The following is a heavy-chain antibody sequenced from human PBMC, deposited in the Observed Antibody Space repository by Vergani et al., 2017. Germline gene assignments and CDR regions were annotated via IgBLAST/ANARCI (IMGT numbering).Heavy chain of an antibody. Sequence: QVQLQQWGAGLLKPSETLSLTCAVYGGSFSGYYWSWIRQPPGKGLEWIGEVNHSGSTNYNPSLKSRVTISVDTSKNQFSLKLSSVTAADTAVYYCASFSSGYSSGGLDYWGQGTLVTVSS. CDR3: ASFSSGYSSGGLDY. CDR1: GGSFSGYY. V-gene: IGHV4-34*01. J-gene: IGHJ4*02. CDR2: VNHSGST. D-gene: IGHD2-15*01.